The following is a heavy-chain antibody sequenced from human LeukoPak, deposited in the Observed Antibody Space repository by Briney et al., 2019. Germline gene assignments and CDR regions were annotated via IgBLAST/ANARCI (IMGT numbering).Heavy chain of an antibody. CDR2: ISHSGST. J-gene: IGHJ3*02. CDR1: GGSFSGYY. Sequence: SETLSLTCAVYGGSFSGYYWTWIRQPPGKGLELIGEISHSGSTNYNPSLKSRVTISVDTSKNQFSLKLSSVTAADTAVYYCARAGYDFWSGYDDAFDIWGQGTMVTVSS. V-gene: IGHV4-34*01. CDR3: ARAGYDFWSGYDDAFDI. D-gene: IGHD3-3*01.